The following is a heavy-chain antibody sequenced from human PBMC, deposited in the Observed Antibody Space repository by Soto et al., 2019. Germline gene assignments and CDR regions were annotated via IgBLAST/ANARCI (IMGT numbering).Heavy chain of an antibody. CDR2: ISSDSTTI. V-gene: IGHV3-48*02. J-gene: IGHJ4*02. Sequence: GGSLRLSCAASGFTFSSYSMNWVRQAPGKGLEWVSYISSDSTTIYYADSVKGRFTISRDNAKNSLYLQMNSLRDEDTAVYYCARDDYYDTSGYLALFDYWGQGTLVTVSS. CDR1: GFTFSSYS. CDR3: ARDDYYDTSGYLALFDY. D-gene: IGHD3-22*01.